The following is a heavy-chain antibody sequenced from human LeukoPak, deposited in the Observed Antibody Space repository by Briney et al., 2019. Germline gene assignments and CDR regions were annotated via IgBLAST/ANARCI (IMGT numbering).Heavy chain of an antibody. CDR2: IKSKTDGETT. V-gene: IGHV3-15*01. CDR3: TTMSTYDFWSGFNGYYYMDV. D-gene: IGHD3-3*01. Sequence: GGSLRLSCAASGFTFSNAWMSWVRQAPGKGLEWVGRIKSKTDGETTDYAAPVKGRFTISRDDSTNTLYLQMNSLKTEDTAVYYCTTMSTYDFWSGFNGYYYMDVWGKGTTVTVSS. J-gene: IGHJ6*03. CDR1: GFTFSNAW.